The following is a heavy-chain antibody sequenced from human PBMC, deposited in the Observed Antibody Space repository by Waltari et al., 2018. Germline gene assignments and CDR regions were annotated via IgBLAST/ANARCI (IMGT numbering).Heavy chain of an antibody. D-gene: IGHD5-18*01. V-gene: IGHV3-30*03. CDR3: ARDQALNWIHFIPDY. CDR2: ISHDGSNR. Sequence: QVQLVEPGGGVFQPGRSLRLSCAAAGFTFGHSGLYWLRQAPGKGLEWVALISHDGSNRYHADSVKGRFTISRDNSKNTLSLQMNSLRGEDTAVYFCARDQALNWIHFIPDYWGQGTLVTVSS. J-gene: IGHJ4*02. CDR1: GFTFGHSG.